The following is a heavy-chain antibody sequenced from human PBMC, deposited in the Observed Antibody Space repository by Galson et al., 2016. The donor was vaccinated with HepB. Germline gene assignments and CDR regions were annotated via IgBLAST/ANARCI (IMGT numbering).Heavy chain of an antibody. Sequence: SLRLSCAASGFTFSDYYMSWIRQAPGKGLEWVSYISSSGSTIYYADSVKGRFTISRDNAKNSMYLQMNSLRAEDTAVYYCARANLFEEDSESYFEDYYYGMDVWGQGTTVTVSS. V-gene: IGHV3-11*01. CDR3: ARANLFEEDSESYFEDYYYGMDV. CDR1: GFTFSDYY. J-gene: IGHJ6*02. CDR2: ISSSGSTI. D-gene: IGHD1-26*01.